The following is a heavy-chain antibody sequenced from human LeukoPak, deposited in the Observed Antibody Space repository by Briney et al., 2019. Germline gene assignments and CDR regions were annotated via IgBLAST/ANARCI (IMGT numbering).Heavy chain of an antibody. J-gene: IGHJ4*02. Sequence: GGSLRLSCAASGFTFSSYAMHWVRQAPGKGLEWVAVISYDGSNKYYADSVKGRFTISRDNSKNTLYLQMNSLRAEDTAVYYCARDPRPVVYSKMGFDYWGQGTLVTVSS. CDR2: ISYDGSNK. V-gene: IGHV3-30*04. D-gene: IGHD2-15*01. CDR3: ARDPRPVVYSKMGFDY. CDR1: GFTFSSYA.